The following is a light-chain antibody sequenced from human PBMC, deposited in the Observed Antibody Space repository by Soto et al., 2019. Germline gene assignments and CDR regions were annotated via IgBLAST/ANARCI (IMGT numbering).Light chain of an antibody. CDR1: SSDVGGSTY. J-gene: IGLJ1*01. Sequence: QSALTQPRSVSGSPGQPVTISCTGTSSDVGGSTYVSWYQQHPGKAPKLMIYDVSKRPSGVPDRFSGSKSGNTASLTISGLQAEDEADYYCCSYAGSYTLGVFGTGTKVTVL. CDR2: DVS. V-gene: IGLV2-11*01. CDR3: CSYAGSYTLGV.